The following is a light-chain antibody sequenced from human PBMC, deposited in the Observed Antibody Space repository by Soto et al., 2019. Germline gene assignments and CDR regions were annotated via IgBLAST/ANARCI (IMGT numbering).Light chain of an antibody. J-gene: IGLJ2*01. CDR2: DNN. CDR3: GTWDSSLSAVV. V-gene: IGLV1-51*01. CDR1: SSNSGNNY. Sequence: QSVLTQPPSVSAAPGQKVTISCSGSSSNSGNNYVSWYQQLPGTAPKLLIYDNNNRPSEIPDRFSGSKSGTSATLGITVLQTGDEADYYCGTWDSSLSAVVFGGGTKLTVL.